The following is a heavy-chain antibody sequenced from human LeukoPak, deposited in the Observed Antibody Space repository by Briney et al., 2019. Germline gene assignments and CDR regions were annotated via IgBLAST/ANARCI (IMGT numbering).Heavy chain of an antibody. CDR1: GGSFSGYY. Sequence: ETLSLTCAVYGGSFSGYYWSWIRQPPGKALEWIGEINHSGITDYNPSLRSRVTISVDTSKNQFSLKLSSVTAADTAIYYCARAVIVVAAATQRNWFDPWGQGTLVTVSS. D-gene: IGHD2-15*01. CDR2: INHSGIT. CDR3: ARAVIVVAAATQRNWFDP. J-gene: IGHJ5*02. V-gene: IGHV4-34*01.